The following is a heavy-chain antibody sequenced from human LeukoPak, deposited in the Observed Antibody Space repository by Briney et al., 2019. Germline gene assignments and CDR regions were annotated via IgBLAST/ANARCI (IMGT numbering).Heavy chain of an antibody. J-gene: IGHJ6*03. V-gene: IGHV4-59*01. CDR3: ARVGRSSYNYYYYYMDV. D-gene: IGHD6-13*01. CDR1: GGSISTYY. Sequence: SETLSLTCTVSGGSISTYYWGWIRQPPGKGLEWIGYIYYSGSTSYNPSLKSRVTISVDTSKNQFSLKLSSVTAADTAVYYCARVGRSSYNYYYYYMDVWGKGTTVTISS. CDR2: IYYSGST.